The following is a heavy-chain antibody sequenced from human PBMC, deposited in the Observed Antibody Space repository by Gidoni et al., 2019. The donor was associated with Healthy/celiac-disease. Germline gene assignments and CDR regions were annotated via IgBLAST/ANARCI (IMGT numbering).Heavy chain of an antibody. Sequence: EVQLVQSGAEVKKPGESLKISCKGSGYSFTSYGNGWVRQMPGKGLEWMGIIYPGDSDTRYSPSFQGQVTISADKSISTAYLQWSSLKASDTAMYYCARLDVGYYYDSSGYYYDYWGQGTLVTVSS. V-gene: IGHV5-51*03. D-gene: IGHD3-22*01. J-gene: IGHJ4*02. CDR3: ARLDVGYYYDSSGYYYDY. CDR1: GYSFTSYG. CDR2: IYPGDSDT.